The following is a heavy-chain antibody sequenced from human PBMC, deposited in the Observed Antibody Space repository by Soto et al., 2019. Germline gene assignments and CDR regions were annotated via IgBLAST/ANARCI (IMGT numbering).Heavy chain of an antibody. V-gene: IGHV5-10-1*01. J-gene: IGHJ4*02. D-gene: IGHD6-6*01. CDR3: SRHSDSAAHSVCLRH. CDR1: GYTFNNYW. CDR2: IDPSDSYV. Sequence: PGESLKISCKASGYTFNNYWISWVRQMPGKGLEWMARIDPSDSYVNYSPSFQGHVTISVDKSISTAYLQWSSLKASDTAIYYCSRHSDSAAHSVCLRHWGQGTLVTVSS.